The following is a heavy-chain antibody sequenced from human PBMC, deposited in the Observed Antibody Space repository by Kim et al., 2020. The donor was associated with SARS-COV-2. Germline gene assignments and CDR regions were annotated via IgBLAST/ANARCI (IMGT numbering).Heavy chain of an antibody. D-gene: IGHD3-22*01. J-gene: IGHJ6*02. V-gene: IGHV3-21*01. CDR1: GFTFSSYS. CDR3: ARELKITMIVVAPYYYYGIVV. CDR2: ISSSSTYI. Sequence: GGSLRLSCAASGFTFSSYSMNWVRQAPGKGLEWVSSISSSSTYIYYADSVKGRFTISRDNAKNSLYLQMNSLRAEDTAVYYCARELKITMIVVAPYYYYGIVVWGQGTTVTVS.